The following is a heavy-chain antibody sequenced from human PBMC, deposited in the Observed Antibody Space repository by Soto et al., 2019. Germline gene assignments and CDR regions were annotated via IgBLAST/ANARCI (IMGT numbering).Heavy chain of an antibody. CDR3: IILDNGGKSPMGY. V-gene: IGHV5-10-1*01. CDR2: IDPSDSYT. J-gene: IGHJ4*02. D-gene: IGHD2-15*01. CDR1: GYSFTNYW. Sequence: PGESLKISCKVSGYSFTNYWITWVRQMPGKGLEWMGRIDPSDSYTFYSPSFQGHVTFSVDKSINTAYVQWTRLKASDTARYYCIILDNGGKSPMGYWGQGTLVTVSS.